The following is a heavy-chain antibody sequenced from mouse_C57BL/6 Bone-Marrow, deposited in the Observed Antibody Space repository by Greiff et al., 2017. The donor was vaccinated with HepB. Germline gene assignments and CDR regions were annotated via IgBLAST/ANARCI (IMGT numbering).Heavy chain of an antibody. CDR1: GFTFSDYG. CDR3: ARPGYDYYAMDY. V-gene: IGHV5-15*01. J-gene: IGHJ4*01. D-gene: IGHD2-2*01. CDR2: ISNLAYSI. Sequence: EVKLMESGGGLVQPGGSLKLSCAASGFTFSDYGMAWVRQAPRKGPEWVAFISNLAYSIYYADTVTGRFTISRENAKNTLYLEMSSLRSEDTAMYYCARPGYDYYAMDYWGQGTSVTVSS.